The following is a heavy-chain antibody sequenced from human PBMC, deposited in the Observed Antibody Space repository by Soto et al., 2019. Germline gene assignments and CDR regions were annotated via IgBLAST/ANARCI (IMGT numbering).Heavy chain of an antibody. CDR1: GGTFSSYA. J-gene: IGHJ4*02. V-gene: IGHV1-69*13. D-gene: IGHD5-18*01. CDR3: AGEGPHYGYNY. CDR2: IIPIFGTA. Sequence: ASVKVSCKASGGTFSSYAISWVRQAPGQGLEWMGGIIPIFGTANYAQKFQGRVTITADESTSTAYMELSSLRSEDTAVYYCAGEGPHYGYNYWGQGTLVTVSS.